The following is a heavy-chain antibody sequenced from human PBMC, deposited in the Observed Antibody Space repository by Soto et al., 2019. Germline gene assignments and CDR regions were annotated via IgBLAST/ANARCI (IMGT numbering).Heavy chain of an antibody. Sequence: SETLSLTCTVSGGSISSYYWSWIRQPPGKGLEWIGYIYYSGSTNYNPSLKSRVTISVDTSKNQFSLKLSSVTAADTAVYYCARTYYDFWSGYYRVCWFDPWGQGTLVTVSS. CDR3: ARTYYDFWSGYYRVCWFDP. CDR1: GGSISSYY. CDR2: IYYSGST. D-gene: IGHD3-3*01. V-gene: IGHV4-59*08. J-gene: IGHJ5*02.